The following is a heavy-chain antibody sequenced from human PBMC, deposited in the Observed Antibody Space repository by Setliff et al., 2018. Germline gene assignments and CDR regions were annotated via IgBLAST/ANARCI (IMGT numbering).Heavy chain of an antibody. D-gene: IGHD4-4*01. V-gene: IGHV4-31*03. J-gene: IGHJ6*03. CDR2: IYYIGST. CDR3: ARGTTNLDYYYYMDV. CDR1: GGSISSGSYY. Sequence: SETLSLTCTVSGGSISSGSYYWTWIRQHPGKGLEWIGYIYYIGSTYYNPSLKSRVTISVDTSQNQFSLRLSSVTAADTAVYYCARGTTNLDYYYYMDVWGKGTTVTVSS.